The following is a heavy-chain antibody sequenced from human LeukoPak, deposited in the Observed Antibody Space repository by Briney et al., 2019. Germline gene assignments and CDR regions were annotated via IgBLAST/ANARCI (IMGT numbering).Heavy chain of an antibody. Sequence: SETLSLTCTVSGGSISSGDYYWSWIRQPPGKGLEWIGSIYYSGSTYYNPSLKSRVTISVDTSKNQFSLKLSSVTAADTAVYYCARSRPYDFWSGFPDYWGQGTLVTVSS. V-gene: IGHV4-39*01. CDR1: GGSISSGDYY. J-gene: IGHJ4*02. D-gene: IGHD3-3*01. CDR3: ARSRPYDFWSGFPDY. CDR2: IYYSGST.